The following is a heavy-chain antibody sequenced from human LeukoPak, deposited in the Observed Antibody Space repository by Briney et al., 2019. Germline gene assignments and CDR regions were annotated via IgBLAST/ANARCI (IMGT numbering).Heavy chain of an antibody. J-gene: IGHJ4*02. CDR2: ISYDGSNK. V-gene: IGHV3-30*18. Sequence: GRSLRLSCAASGFTFSSYGMHWVRQAPGKGLEWVAVISYDGSNKYYADSVKGRFTISRDNSKNTLYLRMNSLRAEDTAVYYCAKDPYWGQGTLVTVSS. CDR3: AKDPY. CDR1: GFTFSSYG.